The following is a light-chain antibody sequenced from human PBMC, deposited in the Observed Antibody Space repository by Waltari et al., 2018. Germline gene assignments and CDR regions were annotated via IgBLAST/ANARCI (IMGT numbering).Light chain of an antibody. V-gene: IGLV2-23*01. CDR2: EGS. CDR3: CSYAGSSTWV. J-gene: IGLJ3*02. CDR1: SSDVGSYNL. Sequence: QSALTQPASVSGSPGQSITISCTGTSSDVGSYNLVSCYQQQPGKAPKLMIYEGSKRPSGVSNRFSGSKSGNTASLTISGLQAEDEADYYCCSYAGSSTWVFGGGTKLTVL.